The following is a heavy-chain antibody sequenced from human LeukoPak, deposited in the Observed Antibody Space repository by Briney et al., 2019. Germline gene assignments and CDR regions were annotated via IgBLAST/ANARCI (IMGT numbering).Heavy chain of an antibody. D-gene: IGHD3-3*01. J-gene: IGHJ6*02. CDR3: ARDRPHYDFWSGYYTRSTYYYYYGMDV. CDR2: ISAYNGNT. CDR1: GYTFTSYG. V-gene: IGHV1-18*01. Sequence: ASVKVSCKASGYTFTSYGISWVRQAPGQGLEWMGWISAYNGNTNYAQKLQGRVTMTTDTSTSTAYMELRSLRSDDTAVYYCARDRPHYDFWSGYYTRSTYYYYYGMDVWGQGTTVTVSS.